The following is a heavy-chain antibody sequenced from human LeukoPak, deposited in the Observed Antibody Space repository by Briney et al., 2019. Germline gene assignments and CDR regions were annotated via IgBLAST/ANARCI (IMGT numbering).Heavy chain of an antibody. J-gene: IGHJ5*02. V-gene: IGHV1-69*05. CDR1: GGTFSSYA. D-gene: IGHD1-26*01. Sequence: GASVKVSCKASGGTFSSYAISWVRQAPGQGLEWMGGIIPIFGTANYAQKFQGRVTITTDESTSTAYMELSSLRSEDTAVYYCARAGTLPQNIVGVDLNWFDPWGQGTLVTVSS. CDR2: IIPIFGTA. CDR3: ARAGTLPQNIVGVDLNWFDP.